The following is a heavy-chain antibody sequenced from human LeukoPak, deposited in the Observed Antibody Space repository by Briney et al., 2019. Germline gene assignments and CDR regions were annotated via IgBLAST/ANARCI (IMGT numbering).Heavy chain of an antibody. CDR2: ISGSGGST. CDR3: AKEASYCTNGVCYSRIFDT. CDR1: GFTFSSYA. Sequence: GGSLRLSCAASGFTFSSYAMSWVRQAPGKGLEWVSAISGSGGSTFYADSVKGRFTMSSDNSKNTLYLQMNSLRAEDTAVYYCAKEASYCTNGVCYSRIFDTWGQGTLVTVSS. D-gene: IGHD2-8*01. J-gene: IGHJ5*02. V-gene: IGHV3-23*01.